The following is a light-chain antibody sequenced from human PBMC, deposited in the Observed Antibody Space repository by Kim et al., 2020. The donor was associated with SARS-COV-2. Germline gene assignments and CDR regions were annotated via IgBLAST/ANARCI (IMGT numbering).Light chain of an antibody. CDR1: SRRSYY. V-gene: IGLV3-19*01. Sequence: VALGQTDRITCQGDSRRSYYATWYQQKPGQAPKVVIYGKDNRPSGVPDRFSGSSSVNTAYLTITGTQAGDEADYYCNSRDSNDYVVFGGGTKVTVL. CDR3: NSRDSNDYVV. J-gene: IGLJ2*01. CDR2: GKD.